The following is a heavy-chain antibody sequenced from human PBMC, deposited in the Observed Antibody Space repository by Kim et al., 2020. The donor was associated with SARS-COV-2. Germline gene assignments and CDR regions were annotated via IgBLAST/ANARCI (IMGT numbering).Heavy chain of an antibody. CDR2: IYYSGST. D-gene: IGHD3-22*01. V-gene: IGHV4-39*07. J-gene: IGHJ4*02. Sequence: SETLSLTCTVSGGSISSSSYYWGWIRQPPGKGLEWIGSIYYSGSTYYNPSLKSRVTISVDTSKNQFSLKLSSATAADTAVYYCARVLMDYDSSGYFDYWGQGTLVTVSS. CDR3: ARVLMDYDSSGYFDY. CDR1: GGSISSSSYY.